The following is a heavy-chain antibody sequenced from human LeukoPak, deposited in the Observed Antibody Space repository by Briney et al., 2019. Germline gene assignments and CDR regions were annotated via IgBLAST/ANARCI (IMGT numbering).Heavy chain of an antibody. CDR3: ARVEAGSLFWFDP. CDR1: GGSISSYY. D-gene: IGHD6-19*01. V-gene: IGHV4-59*01. Sequence: SETLSLTCTVSGGSISSYYWSWIRQPPGKELDGIGDIYYSGSNNYNPSLQSRVTISLHKSQNQFSLTLSSVTAADTAVYYCARVEAGSLFWFDPWGEGTLVSVSS. CDR2: IYYSGSN. J-gene: IGHJ5*02.